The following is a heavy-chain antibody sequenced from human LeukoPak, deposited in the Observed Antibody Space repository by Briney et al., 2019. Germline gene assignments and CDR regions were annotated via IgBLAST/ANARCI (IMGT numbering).Heavy chain of an antibody. CDR3: ARFVGSDYTGSFDL. Sequence: GTSLRLSCAGSGFSFSSYGMHWVRQAPGKGLEWLGYIWYDGSNPDYVDPVKGRFTISRDNSKNTVYLQMNNLRAEDTAVYHCARFVGSDYTGSFDLWGQGTPVTVSS. J-gene: IGHJ4*02. CDR2: IWYDGSNP. D-gene: IGHD3-10*01. CDR1: GFSFSSYG. V-gene: IGHV3-33*01.